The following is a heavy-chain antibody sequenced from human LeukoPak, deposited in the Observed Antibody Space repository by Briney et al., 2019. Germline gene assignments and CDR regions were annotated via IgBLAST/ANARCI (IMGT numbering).Heavy chain of an antibody. D-gene: IGHD6-19*01. CDR2: IYSGGST. Sequence: GGSLRLSCAASGFTVSSNYMSWVRQAPGKGLEWVSAIYSGGSTYYADSVKGRFTISRDNSKNTLYLQMNSLRAEDTAVYYCARDMAIQGWFDYWGQGTLVTVSS. CDR1: GFTVSSNY. CDR3: ARDMAIQGWFDY. J-gene: IGHJ4*02. V-gene: IGHV3-66*02.